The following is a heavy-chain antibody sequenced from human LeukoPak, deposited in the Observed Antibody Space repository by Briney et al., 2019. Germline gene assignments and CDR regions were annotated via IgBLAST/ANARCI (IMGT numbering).Heavy chain of an antibody. D-gene: IGHD6-19*01. CDR3: ARDFPSSGWYSGWFDP. CDR2: IYYSGST. J-gene: IGHJ5*02. V-gene: IGHV4-59*01. CDR1: GGSISSYY. Sequence: ASETLSLTCTVSGGSISSYYWSWIRQPPGKGLEWIGYIYYSGSTNYNPSLKSRVTISVDTSKNQFSLKLSSVTAADTAVYYCARDFPSSGWYSGWFDPWGQGTLVTVSS.